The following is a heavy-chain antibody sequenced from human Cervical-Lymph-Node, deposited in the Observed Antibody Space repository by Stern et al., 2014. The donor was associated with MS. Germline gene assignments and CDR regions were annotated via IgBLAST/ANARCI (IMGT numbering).Heavy chain of an antibody. D-gene: IGHD2-21*01. CDR2: IYPGDADI. Sequence: EVQLVESGAGLKEPGESLKISCKTSGYNFINYWIAWVRQVPGKGLEWIGIIYPGDADIRYSPSFQGHVTMSVDKSKTTAYLQWKSLKASDTAVYYCARWSVACDYWGQGALITVSS. CDR3: ARWSVACDY. V-gene: IGHV5-51*03. CDR1: GYNFINYW. J-gene: IGHJ4*02.